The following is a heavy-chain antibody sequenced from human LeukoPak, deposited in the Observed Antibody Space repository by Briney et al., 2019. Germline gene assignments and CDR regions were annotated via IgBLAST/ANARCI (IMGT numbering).Heavy chain of an antibody. Sequence: GGSLRLSCAASGFTFSSYSMNWVRQAPGKGLEWVSFISSSSSYKYYADSVKGRFTISRDNAKNSLYLQMNSLRAEDTAVYYCARGFGESYYYYMDVWGKGTTVTISS. CDR1: GFTFSSYS. CDR2: ISSSSSYK. CDR3: ARGFGESYYYYMDV. D-gene: IGHD3-10*01. J-gene: IGHJ6*03. V-gene: IGHV3-21*04.